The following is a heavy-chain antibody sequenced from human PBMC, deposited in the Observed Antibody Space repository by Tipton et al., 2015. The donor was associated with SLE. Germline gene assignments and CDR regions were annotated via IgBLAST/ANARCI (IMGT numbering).Heavy chain of an antibody. CDR1: GGSISTYY. CDR3: ARDVGGGHAFDI. J-gene: IGHJ3*02. CDR2: MYYGGST. D-gene: IGHD3-16*01. V-gene: IGHV4-59*01. Sequence: LSLTCTVSGGSISTYYWSWIRQPPGKGLEWIGYMYYGGSTNYKPSLKSRVTISVDTSKNQFSLKLNSVTAADTAVYYCARDVGGGHAFDIWGQGTMVTVSS.